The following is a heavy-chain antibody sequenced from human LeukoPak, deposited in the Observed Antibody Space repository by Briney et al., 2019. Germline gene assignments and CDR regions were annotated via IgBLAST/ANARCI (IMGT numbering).Heavy chain of an antibody. V-gene: IGHV1-58*01. D-gene: IGHD1-26*01. CDR2: IVVGSGIT. CDR1: GFTFTSSA. Sequence: GTSVKVSCKASGFTFTSSAVQWVRQARGQRLEWIEWIVVGSGITNYAQKFQERVTITRDMSTSTAYMELSSLRSEDTAVYYCAARIVGATIGEDYWGQGTLVTVSS. CDR3: AARIVGATIGEDY. J-gene: IGHJ4*02.